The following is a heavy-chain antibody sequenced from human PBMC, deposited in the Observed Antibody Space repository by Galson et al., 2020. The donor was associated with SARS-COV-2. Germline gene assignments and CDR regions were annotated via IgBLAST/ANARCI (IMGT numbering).Heavy chain of an antibody. D-gene: IGHD6-19*01. V-gene: IGHV3-9*01. J-gene: IGHJ3*02. Sequence: GGSLRLSCAASGFTFDDYAMHWVRQAPGKGLEWVSGISWNSGSIGYADSVKGRFTISRDNAKNSLYLQMNSLRAEDTALYYCAKLPGIAVAGDAFDIWGQGTMVTVSS. CDR2: ISWNSGSI. CDR1: GFTFDDYA. CDR3: AKLPGIAVAGDAFDI.